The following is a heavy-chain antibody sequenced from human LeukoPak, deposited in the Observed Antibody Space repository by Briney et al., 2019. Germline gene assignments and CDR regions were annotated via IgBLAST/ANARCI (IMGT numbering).Heavy chain of an antibody. Sequence: TSETLSLTCTVAGGSLSTYSWNWIRQPPGKGLEWIGRIYASGRTMYNPSLQSRITISVYTSNNHFSLQLTSATAADTAVYYCARRMLEARQSSANNWFDTWGLGTLVTVSS. D-gene: IGHD3-16*01. V-gene: IGHV4-4*07. CDR3: ARRMLEARQSSANNWFDT. CDR1: GGSLSTYS. J-gene: IGHJ5*02. CDR2: IYASGRT.